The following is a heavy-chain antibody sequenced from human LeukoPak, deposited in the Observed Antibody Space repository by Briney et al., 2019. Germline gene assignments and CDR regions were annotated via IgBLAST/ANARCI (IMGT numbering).Heavy chain of an antibody. CDR2: IHPNTGGT. Sequence: ASVKVSCKASGYTFTSYGISWVRQAPGQGLEWMGWIHPNTGGTKYAQKFQGRVTMTRDTSSSTAYMELSSLRSADTAVYYCASEYKYDSSGANAFDIWGQGTMVTVSS. J-gene: IGHJ3*02. D-gene: IGHD3-22*01. CDR3: ASEYKYDSSGANAFDI. CDR1: GYTFTSYG. V-gene: IGHV1-2*02.